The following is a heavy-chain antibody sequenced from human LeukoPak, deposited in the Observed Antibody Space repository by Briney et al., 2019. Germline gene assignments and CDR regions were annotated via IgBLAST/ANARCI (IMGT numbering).Heavy chain of an antibody. Sequence: GESLKISCKGSGYTFTNYWIGWVRQMAGQGLEWMGIIYPGDSDTRYSPSFQGQVTISSDKSISTAYLQWSSLKASGTAMYFCARRDSGFEFFDSWGQGTLVTVSS. CDR2: IYPGDSDT. J-gene: IGHJ4*02. CDR1: GYTFTNYW. CDR3: ARRDSGFEFFDS. D-gene: IGHD5-12*01. V-gene: IGHV5-51*01.